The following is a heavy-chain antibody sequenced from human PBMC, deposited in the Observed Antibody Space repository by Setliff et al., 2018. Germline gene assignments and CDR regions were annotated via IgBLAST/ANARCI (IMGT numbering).Heavy chain of an antibody. J-gene: IGHJ6*03. CDR2: IIPMFGT. Sequence: ASAKVSCKASGGTFSSYVISWVREAPGQGLEWMGGIIPMFGTNYAQKFQGRVTITADESTSTAYMELSSLGSEDTAVYYCAGGQPLVRKYYYYMDVWGKGTTVTVSS. CDR3: AGGQPLVRKYYYYMDV. V-gene: IGHV1-69*13. CDR1: GGTFSSYV. D-gene: IGHD3-10*01.